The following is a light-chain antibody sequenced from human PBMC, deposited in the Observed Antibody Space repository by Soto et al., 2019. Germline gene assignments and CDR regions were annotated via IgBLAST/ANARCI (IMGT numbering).Light chain of an antibody. CDR1: QSVLYSYNNQNY. CDR2: WAS. Sequence: DIVMTQSPDSMAVSLGERAIINCKSSQSVLYSYNNQNYLAWYQQKPGQPPKLLIDWASTRESGVPDRFSGSGSGTDFTLTIISLLAEAVAVYYCQQYYSTPDTFGQGTTLEIK. CDR3: QQYYSTPDT. V-gene: IGKV4-1*01. J-gene: IGKJ2*01.